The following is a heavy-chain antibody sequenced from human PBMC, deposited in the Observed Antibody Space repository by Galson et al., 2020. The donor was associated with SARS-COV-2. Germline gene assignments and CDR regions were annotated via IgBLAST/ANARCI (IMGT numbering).Heavy chain of an antibody. CDR2: ISXXXXII. J-gene: IGHJ4*02. V-gene: IGHV3-48*03. Sequence: TGGSLRLSCAGSGFTFRSYEMNWVRQAPGKGLEWVSYISXXXXIIXYAXSVKGRFTISRDNAKNSLYLQMNSLRAEDTAVYYCARGGGVLEWLPLPYWGQGILVTVSS. CDR1: GFTFRSYE. D-gene: IGHD3-3*01. CDR3: ARGGGVLEWLPLPY.